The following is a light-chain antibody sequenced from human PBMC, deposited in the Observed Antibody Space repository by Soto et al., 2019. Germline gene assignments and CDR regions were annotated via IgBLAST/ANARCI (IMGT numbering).Light chain of an antibody. V-gene: IGKV3-11*01. CDR2: DAS. J-gene: IGKJ4*01. CDR3: QQRSNWPPMFT. CDR1: QSVSSY. Sequence: EIVLTQSPATLSLSPGERATLSCRASQSVSSYLAWYQQKPGQAPRLLIYDASNRATGIPARFSGSGSGTDFILTISSREPEDFAVDYCQQRSNWPPMFTFGGGTKVEIK.